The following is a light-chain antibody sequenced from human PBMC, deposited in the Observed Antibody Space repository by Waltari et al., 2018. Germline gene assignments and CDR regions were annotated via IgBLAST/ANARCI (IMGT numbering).Light chain of an antibody. CDR1: QNLLYNSDNKNY. V-gene: IGKV4-1*01. Sequence: DIVMTQSPDSLAVSLGERVTITCRSSQNLLYNSDNKNYLAWFQQKPGQPPKLLIYWASTRESGVTDRFSGSGSGTEFTLTISSLQAADVAVYYCQQCYSTPYTFGQGTKLEIK. CDR2: WAS. CDR3: QQCYSTPYT. J-gene: IGKJ2*01.